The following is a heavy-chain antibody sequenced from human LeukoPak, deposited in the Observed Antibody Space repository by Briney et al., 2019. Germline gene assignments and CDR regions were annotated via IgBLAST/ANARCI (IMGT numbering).Heavy chain of an antibody. CDR2: INHSGST. J-gene: IGHJ4*02. CDR3: AREGSSGWSY. D-gene: IGHD6-19*01. CDR1: GGSFSGYY. Sequence: PSETLSLTCAVYGGSFSGYYWSWIRQPPGKGLEWIGEINHSGSTNYNPSLKSRVTISVDTSKNQFSLKLSSVTAADTAVYYCAREGSSGWSYWGQGTLVTVSS. V-gene: IGHV4-34*01.